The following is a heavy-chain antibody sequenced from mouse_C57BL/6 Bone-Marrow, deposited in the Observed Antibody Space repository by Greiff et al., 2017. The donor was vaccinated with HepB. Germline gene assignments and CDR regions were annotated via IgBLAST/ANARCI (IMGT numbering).Heavy chain of an antibody. CDR3: ARRAYYYGSCWFAY. V-gene: IGHV3-6*01. Sequence: EVKLMESGPGLVKPSQSLSLTCSVTGYSITSVYYWTWIRQFPGNKLEWMGYISYDGSNNYNPSLKNRISITRDTSKNQCFLKLNSVTTEDTATYYCARRAYYYGSCWFAYWGQGTLVTVSA. CDR1: GYSITSVYY. J-gene: IGHJ3*01. CDR2: ISYDGSN. D-gene: IGHD1-1*01.